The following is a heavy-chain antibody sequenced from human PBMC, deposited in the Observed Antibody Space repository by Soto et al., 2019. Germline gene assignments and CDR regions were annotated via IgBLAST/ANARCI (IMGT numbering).Heavy chain of an antibody. CDR2: IIPIFGTA. CDR3: ASQRYTGDYYYYGMDV. J-gene: IGHJ6*02. CDR1: GGTFSSYA. Sequence: QVQLVQSGAEVKKPGSSVKVSCKASGGTFSSYAISWVQQAPGQGLEWMGGIIPIFGTANYAQKFQGRVTITADASTSTAYMELSSLRSEDTAVYYCASQRYTGDYYYYGMDVWGQGTTVTVSS. V-gene: IGHV1-69*12. D-gene: IGHD1-20*01.